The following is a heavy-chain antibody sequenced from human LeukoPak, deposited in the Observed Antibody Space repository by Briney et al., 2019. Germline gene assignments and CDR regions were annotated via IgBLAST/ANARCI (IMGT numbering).Heavy chain of an antibody. CDR3: ASRYDTSSGLGY. CDR1: GSTFTNAW. D-gene: IGHD3-22*01. CDR2: SKSNTDGGTT. J-gene: IGHJ4*02. Sequence: KRGPSLSPSRAVSGSTFTNAWMSWVRQPPGKGLGWVGHSKSNTDGGTTEYAAPLKGRFINSRDDTKNTVFLQMNSLKTEDTGAYFCASRYDTSSGLGYWGQGTLVTVSA. V-gene: IGHV3-15*01.